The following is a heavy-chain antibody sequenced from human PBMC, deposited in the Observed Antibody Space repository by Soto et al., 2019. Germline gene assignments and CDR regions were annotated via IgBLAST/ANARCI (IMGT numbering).Heavy chain of an antibody. CDR1: GYTFTSYA. CDR3: ARGVRTGIAAAVLLI. V-gene: IGHV1-3*01. CDR2: INAGNGNT. Sequence: ASVKVSCKASGYTFTSYAMHWVRQAPGQRLEWMGWINAGNGNTKYSQKFQGRVTITRDTSASTAYMELSSLRSEDTAVYYCARGVRTGIAAAVLLIWGLRTLATVSS. J-gene: IGHJ3*02. D-gene: IGHD6-13*01.